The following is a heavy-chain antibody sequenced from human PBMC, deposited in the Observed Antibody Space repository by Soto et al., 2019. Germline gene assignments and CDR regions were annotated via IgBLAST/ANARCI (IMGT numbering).Heavy chain of an antibody. CDR3: ATSPPGWLSFDY. Sequence: ASETLSLTCSVSVGSISGYYWSWIRQPAGKGLGWIGRVYTSGNANYNPSLKSRVTMSVDTSKNQFSLKLSSVTAADTAVYYCATSPPGWLSFDYWGRGNLVTVSS. V-gene: IGHV4-4*07. D-gene: IGHD3-22*01. CDR1: VGSISGYY. CDR2: VYTSGNA. J-gene: IGHJ4*02.